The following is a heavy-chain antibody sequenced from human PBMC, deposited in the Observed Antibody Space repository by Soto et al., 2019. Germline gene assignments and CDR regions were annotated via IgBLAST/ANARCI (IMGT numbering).Heavy chain of an antibody. D-gene: IGHD1-20*01. CDR1: GYTFLSYA. CDR2: IIAIFGTT. J-gene: IGHJ6*02. V-gene: IGHV1-69*06. CDR3: ARSGNNLNPRTPNGLDI. Sequence: SVKVSCKASGYTFLSYALTWVRQAPGQGLEWMGGIIAIFGTTNYAQKFQGRVTLTADKSTSTAYMELSSLTSDDTAVYYCARSGNNLNPRTPNGLDIWAQGPTAPAP.